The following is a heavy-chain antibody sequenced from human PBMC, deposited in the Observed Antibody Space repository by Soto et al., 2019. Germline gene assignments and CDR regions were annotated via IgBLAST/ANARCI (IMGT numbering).Heavy chain of an antibody. J-gene: IGHJ4*02. CDR3: AKDQGPGRLKNFDT. CDR1: GLTFEDYT. V-gene: IGHV3-43*01. CDR2: VSWDGGST. Sequence: EVQLVESGGAVVQPGGSLRLSCVASGLTFEDYTFHWVRQVPGPGLEWVSRVSWDGGSTYYADSVKGRFASSRANSKNSLYLQMNSMRIEDSALYYCAKDQGPGRLKNFDTWGQGTRVTVSS.